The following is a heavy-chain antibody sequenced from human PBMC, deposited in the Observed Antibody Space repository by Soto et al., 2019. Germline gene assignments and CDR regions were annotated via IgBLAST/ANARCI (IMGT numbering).Heavy chain of an antibody. CDR2: INAGDSNT. CDR3: VRVSSRQFAY. Sequence: GESLKISCKGSGYSFTNYLVAWVRQVPGEGLEWMGIINAGDSNTRYSPSFQGQVTISADKSISTAYLQWNSLAASDTAVYYCVRVSSRQFAYWGQGTLVTVSS. CDR1: GYSFTNYL. V-gene: IGHV5-51*01. J-gene: IGHJ4*02.